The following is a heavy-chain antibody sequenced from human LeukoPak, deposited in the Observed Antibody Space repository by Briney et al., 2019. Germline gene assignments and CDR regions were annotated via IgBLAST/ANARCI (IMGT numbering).Heavy chain of an antibody. Sequence: GASVKVSCKASGYTFTSNYMHWVRQAPGQGLEWMGIVNPSGGSTNYAQKFQGRVTITRDTSTSTVYMELSSLRSEDTAVYYCARLVLGGSWSNHFDYWGQGTLVTVSS. CDR2: VNPSGGST. D-gene: IGHD6-13*01. CDR1: GYTFTSNY. J-gene: IGHJ4*02. V-gene: IGHV1-46*01. CDR3: ARLVLGGSWSNHFDY.